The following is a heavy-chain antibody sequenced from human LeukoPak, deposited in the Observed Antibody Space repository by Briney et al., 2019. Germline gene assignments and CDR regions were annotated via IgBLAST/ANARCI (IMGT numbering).Heavy chain of an antibody. V-gene: IGHV7-4-1*02. CDR2: INTNTGNP. CDR1: GYTFTSYA. J-gene: IGHJ3*02. Sequence: ASVKVSCKASGYTFTSYAMNWVRQAPGQGLEWMGWINTNTGNPTYARGFTGRFVFSLDTSVSTAYLQISSLKAEDTAVYYCARDSGKAYCSGGSCYVSTAAFDIWGQGTMVTVSS. D-gene: IGHD2-15*01. CDR3: ARDSGKAYCSGGSCYVSTAAFDI.